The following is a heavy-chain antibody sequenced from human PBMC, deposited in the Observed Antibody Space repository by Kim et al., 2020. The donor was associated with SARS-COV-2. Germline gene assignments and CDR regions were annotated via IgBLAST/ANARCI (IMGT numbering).Heavy chain of an antibody. D-gene: IGHD1-26*01. Sequence: GGSLRLFCAASGFTVSNSYMNWVRQAPGKGLEWVSILYPGGGTSYADSVKGRFTVSSDKSKNTLSLQMDSLRVEDTAVYYCAKWENGFYWGQGTLVSVSS. J-gene: IGHJ4*02. V-gene: IGHV3-53*01. CDR3: AKWENGFY. CDR2: LYPGGGT. CDR1: GFTVSNSY.